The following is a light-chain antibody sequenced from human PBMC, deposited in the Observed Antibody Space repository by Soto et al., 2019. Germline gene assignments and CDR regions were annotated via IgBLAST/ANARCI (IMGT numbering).Light chain of an antibody. CDR2: GAS. CDR1: QSISSN. J-gene: IGKJ3*01. V-gene: IGKV3-15*01. Sequence: EIVMTQSPATLSVSPGERATLSCRASQSISSNLAWYQQRPGQAPRLLIYGASTIAAGIPPTFSGSGSGRECTFIISKLQSYDFVFCDFYEDKSWPCTFGRGTKVDIK. CDR3: YEDKSWPCT.